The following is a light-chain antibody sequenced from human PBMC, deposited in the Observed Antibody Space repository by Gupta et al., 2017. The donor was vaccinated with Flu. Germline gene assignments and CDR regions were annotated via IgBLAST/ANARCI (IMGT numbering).Light chain of an antibody. CDR3: QVWDSDSSHVV. V-gene: IGLV3-21*02. CDR1: SIGNKN. J-gene: IGLJ2*01. CDR2: DDS. Sequence: SYVSTQPPSVSPAPGETATITCGGASIGNKNVHWYQQKPGQAPFRVVFDDSDRPSGIPERFSGSNFGNTATLTISRVEAGDEADYYCQVWDSDSSHVVFGGGTKLTVL.